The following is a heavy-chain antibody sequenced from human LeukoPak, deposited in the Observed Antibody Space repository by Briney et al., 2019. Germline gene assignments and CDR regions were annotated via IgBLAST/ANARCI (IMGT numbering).Heavy chain of an antibody. J-gene: IGHJ4*02. CDR1: GGSISSYY. CDR3: ARPTMVRGYSFGFKPQKYYFDY. V-gene: IGHV4-59*12. D-gene: IGHD3-10*01. Sequence: KPSETLSLTCTVSGGSISSYYWSWIRQPPGKGLEWIGYIYYSGSTNYNPSLKSRVTISVDTSKNQFSLKLSSVTAADTAVYYCARPTMVRGYSFGFKPQKYYFDYWGQGTLVTVSS. CDR2: IYYSGST.